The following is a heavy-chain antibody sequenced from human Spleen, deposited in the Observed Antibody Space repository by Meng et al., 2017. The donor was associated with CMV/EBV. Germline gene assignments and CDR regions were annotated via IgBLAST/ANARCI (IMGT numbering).Heavy chain of an antibody. CDR3: ARTTHYDFWVDP. D-gene: IGHD3-3*01. V-gene: IGHV1-2*02. CDR1: GYTFTGYY. Sequence: ASVKVSCKASGYTFTGYYIHWVRQAPGQGLEWMGWIDPNSGGTNYAPKFQDRVTMTRDTSISTAYMELRSLRSDDTAVYYCARTTHYDFWVDPWGQGTLVTVSS. J-gene: IGHJ5*02. CDR2: IDPNSGGT.